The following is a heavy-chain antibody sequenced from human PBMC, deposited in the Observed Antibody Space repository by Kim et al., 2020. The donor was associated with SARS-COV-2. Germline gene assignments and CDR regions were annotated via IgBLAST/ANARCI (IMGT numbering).Heavy chain of an antibody. J-gene: IGHJ1*01. Sequence: GGSLRLSCAVSGFTFSDYWMHWIRQAPGKGLVWVSRIISDGSSASYTDSVKGRFTMSRDNAKNTLYLQMNNLRTEDTAVYYCVRDDRYSPRYWGQGTRVTVS. CDR1: GFTFSDYW. CDR2: IISDGSSA. CDR3: VRDDRYSPRY. D-gene: IGHD2-21*01. V-gene: IGHV3-74*01.